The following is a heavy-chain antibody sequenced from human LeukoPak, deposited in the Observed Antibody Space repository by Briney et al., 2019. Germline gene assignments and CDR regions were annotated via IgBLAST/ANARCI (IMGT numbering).Heavy chain of an antibody. Sequence: SETLSLTCTVSGGSISSSSYYWGWIRQPPGKGLEWIGSIYYSGSTYYNPSLNSRVTISVDTSKNQFSLKLSSVTAADTAVYYCARQWFGELQEDYWGQGTLVTVSS. CDR2: IYYSGST. CDR3: ARQWFGELQEDY. V-gene: IGHV4-39*01. D-gene: IGHD3-10*01. CDR1: GGSISSSSYY. J-gene: IGHJ4*02.